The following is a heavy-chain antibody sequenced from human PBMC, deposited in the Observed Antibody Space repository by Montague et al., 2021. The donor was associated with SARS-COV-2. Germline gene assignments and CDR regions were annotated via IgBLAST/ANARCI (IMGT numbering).Heavy chain of an antibody. Sequence: SETLSLTCAVYGASSSNYYWSWIRQSPGKGLEWVGEINHSGYTDYNPSLESRLTISLDSSKKQFSLKMTSVTAADTAIYYCASAPRYSFGFWAYWGQGTLVPVS. V-gene: IGHV4-34*01. CDR1: GASSSNYY. D-gene: IGHD5-12*01. CDR2: INHSGYT. CDR3: ASAPRYSFGFWAY. J-gene: IGHJ4*02.